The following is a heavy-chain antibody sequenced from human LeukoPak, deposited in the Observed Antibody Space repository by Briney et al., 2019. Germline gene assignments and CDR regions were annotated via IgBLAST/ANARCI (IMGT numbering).Heavy chain of an antibody. CDR2: IYYSGST. J-gene: IGHJ5*02. D-gene: IGHD3-22*01. V-gene: IGHV4-39*07. Sequence: SETLSLTCTVSGGSISSYYWGWIRQPPGKGLEWIGSIYYSGSTYYNPSLKSRVTISVDTSKNQFSLKLSSVTAADTAVYYCARDHTMIVVVGFDPWGQGTLVTVSS. CDR3: ARDHTMIVVVGFDP. CDR1: GGSISSYY.